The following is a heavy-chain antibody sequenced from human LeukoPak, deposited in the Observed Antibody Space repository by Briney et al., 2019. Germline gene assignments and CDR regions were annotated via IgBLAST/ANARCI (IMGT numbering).Heavy chain of an antibody. CDR1: ELTFTSYA. Sequence: GGSLELSFAAPELTFTSYAMSWFRQAPGKGLDGVSLISVSGGSTSYADSVKGRFTISRDNSKNTLYLQMNSLRAEDTAVYYCAKDKGYCSGGSCYDLSFGSLYYGMDVWGQGTTVTVSS. D-gene: IGHD2-15*01. CDR2: ISVSGGST. CDR3: AKDKGYCSGGSCYDLSFGSLYYGMDV. J-gene: IGHJ6*02. V-gene: IGHV3-23*01.